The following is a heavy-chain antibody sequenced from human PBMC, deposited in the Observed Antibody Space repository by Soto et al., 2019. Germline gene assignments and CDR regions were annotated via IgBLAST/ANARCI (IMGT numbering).Heavy chain of an antibody. Sequence: PSWTPSLSSAVSRGSVNSSSDAWGWNRKPPGKGLEWIGSIYYSGSTYYNPSLKSRVTISVDTSKNQFSLKLSSVTAADTAVYYCVRDYSSSWYIPFDFWGQGTLVTVSS. J-gene: IGHJ4*02. CDR1: RGSVNSSSDA. CDR2: IYYSGST. CDR3: VRDYSSSWYIPFDF. V-gene: IGHV4-39*01. D-gene: IGHD6-13*01.